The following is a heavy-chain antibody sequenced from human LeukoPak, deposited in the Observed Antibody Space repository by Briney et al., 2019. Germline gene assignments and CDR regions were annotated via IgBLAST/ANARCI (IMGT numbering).Heavy chain of an antibody. Sequence: SETLSLTCTASGYSISNGYYWVWIRQPPGKGLEWIGSLYHSDSVYYNTALKSRVSMSVDTSKNQFSLKLSFVTAADTAVYYCARHHDSYYYYHIDVWGSGTTVTVSS. CDR2: LYHSDSV. CDR3: ARHHDSYYYYHIDV. V-gene: IGHV4-38-2*02. D-gene: IGHD1-14*01. CDR1: GYSISNGYY. J-gene: IGHJ6*03.